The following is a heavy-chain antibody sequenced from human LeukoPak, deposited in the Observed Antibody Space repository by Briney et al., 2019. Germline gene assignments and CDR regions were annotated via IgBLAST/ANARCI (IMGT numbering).Heavy chain of an antibody. Sequence: ASVKVSCKASGYTFTGYYMHWVRQAPGQGLEWMGWISAYNGNTNYAQKLQGRVTMTTDTSTSTAYMELRSLRSDDTAVYYCARAGDSSGYYVLPTGDYWGQGTLVTVSS. J-gene: IGHJ4*02. D-gene: IGHD3-22*01. V-gene: IGHV1-18*04. CDR1: GYTFTGYY. CDR3: ARAGDSSGYYVLPTGDY. CDR2: ISAYNGNT.